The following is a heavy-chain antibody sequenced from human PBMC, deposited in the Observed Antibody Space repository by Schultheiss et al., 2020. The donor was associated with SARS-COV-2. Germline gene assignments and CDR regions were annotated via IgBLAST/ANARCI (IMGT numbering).Heavy chain of an antibody. CDR1: GGSISSGGYY. CDR3: ARVVVVAATHYYYYMDV. CDR2: IYYSGST. Sequence: SETLSLTCTVSGGSISSGGYYWSWIRQHPGKGLEWIGYIYYSGSTNYNPSLKSRVTISVDTSKNQFSLKLSSVTAADTAVYYCARVVVVAATHYYYYMDVWGKGTTVTVSS. J-gene: IGHJ6*03. D-gene: IGHD2-15*01. V-gene: IGHV4-61*08.